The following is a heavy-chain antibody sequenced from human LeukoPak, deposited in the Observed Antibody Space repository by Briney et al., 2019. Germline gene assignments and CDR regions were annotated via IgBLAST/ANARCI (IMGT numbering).Heavy chain of an antibody. Sequence: GGSLRLSCAASGFTFSSYVMSWVRQAPGKGLEWVSAISGSGGSTYYADSVKGRFTISRDNSKNTLYLQMNSLRAEDKAVYYCAKVSGGSSWPTYWGQGTLVTVSS. CDR3: AKVSGGSSWPTY. V-gene: IGHV3-23*01. J-gene: IGHJ4*02. D-gene: IGHD6-13*01. CDR2: ISGSGGST. CDR1: GFTFSSYV.